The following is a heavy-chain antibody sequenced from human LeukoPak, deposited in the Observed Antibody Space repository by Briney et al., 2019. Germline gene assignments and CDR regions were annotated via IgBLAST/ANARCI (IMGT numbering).Heavy chain of an antibody. CDR1: GFTVSSNY. J-gene: IGHJ3*02. V-gene: IGHV3-66*02. CDR2: LYSGGST. Sequence: PGGSLRLSCAASGFTVSSNYMSWVRQAPGKGLEWVSILYSGGSTYHANSVKGRFTISRDNSKNTLYLQMNSLRPEDTAVYYCARGGALDIWGQGTMVTVSS. D-gene: IGHD3-16*01. CDR3: ARGGALDI.